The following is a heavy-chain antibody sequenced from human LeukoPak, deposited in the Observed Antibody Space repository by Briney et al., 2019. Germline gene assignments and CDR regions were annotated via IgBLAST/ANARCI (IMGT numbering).Heavy chain of an antibody. J-gene: IGHJ4*02. CDR1: GGSIISSY. CDR2: IYYSGST. Sequence: PSETLSLTCTVSGGSIISSYWSWIRQPPGKGREGSGNIYYSGSTNYNPSLKSRVTISVDTSKNQFSLRLSSVTAADTAVYYCAGDDYGDFFFDSWGQGTLVTVSS. CDR3: AGDDYGDFFFDS. D-gene: IGHD4-17*01. V-gene: IGHV4-59*01.